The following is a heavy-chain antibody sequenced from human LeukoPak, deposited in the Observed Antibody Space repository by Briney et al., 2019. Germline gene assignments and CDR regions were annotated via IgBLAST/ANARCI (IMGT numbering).Heavy chain of an antibody. Sequence: PSETLSLTCTVSGGSISSGDYYWGWIRQPPGKGLEWIGSIYYSGSTYYNPSLKSRVTISVDTSKNQFSLKLSSVTAADTAVYYCARLGALPYFDYWGQGTLVTVSS. CDR3: ARLGALPYFDY. CDR1: GGSISSGDYY. D-gene: IGHD3-16*02. V-gene: IGHV4-39*01. CDR2: IYYSGST. J-gene: IGHJ4*02.